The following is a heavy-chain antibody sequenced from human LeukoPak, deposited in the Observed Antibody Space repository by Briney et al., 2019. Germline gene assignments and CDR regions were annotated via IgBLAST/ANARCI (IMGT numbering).Heavy chain of an antibody. Sequence: ASVKVSCKASGYTFTGYYMHWVRQAPGQGLEWMGWINPNSGGTNYAQKFQGRVTMTRDTSISTAYMELSRLRSDDTAVYYCARDSDSGYDLYCFDYWGQGTLVTVSS. CDR2: INPNSGGT. V-gene: IGHV1-2*02. CDR1: GYTFTGYY. J-gene: IGHJ4*02. D-gene: IGHD5-12*01. CDR3: ARDSDSGYDLYCFDY.